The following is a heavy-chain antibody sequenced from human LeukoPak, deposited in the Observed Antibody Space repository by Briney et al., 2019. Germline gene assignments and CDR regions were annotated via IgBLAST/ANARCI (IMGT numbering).Heavy chain of an antibody. Sequence: GGSLRLSCAASGFTFSSYAMHWVRQAPGKGLERVAVISYDGSNKYYADSVKGRFTISRDNSKNTLYLQMNSLRAEDTAVYYCARDSVGATLTHYYYYMDVWGKGTTVTVSS. D-gene: IGHD1-26*01. CDR3: ARDSVGATLTHYYYYMDV. J-gene: IGHJ6*03. CDR1: GFTFSSYA. V-gene: IGHV3-30*04. CDR2: ISYDGSNK.